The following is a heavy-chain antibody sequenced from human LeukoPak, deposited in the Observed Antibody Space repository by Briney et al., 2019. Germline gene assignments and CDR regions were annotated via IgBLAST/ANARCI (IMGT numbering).Heavy chain of an antibody. CDR2: IYPGDSDT. CDR3: ARQRFDSSGYWANYYYYYMDV. Sequence: GESLKISCKGSGYSSTSYWIGWVRQLPGKGLEWMGIIYPGDSDTRYSPSFQGQVTISADKSISTAYLQWSSLKASDTAMYYCARQRFDSSGYWANYYYYYMDVWGKGTTVTVSS. V-gene: IGHV5-51*01. CDR1: GYSSTSYW. J-gene: IGHJ6*03. D-gene: IGHD3-22*01.